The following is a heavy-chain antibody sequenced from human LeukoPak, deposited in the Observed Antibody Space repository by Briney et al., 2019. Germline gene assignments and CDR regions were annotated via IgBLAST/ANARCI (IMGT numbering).Heavy chain of an antibody. Sequence: GGSLRLSCAASGFTFSSYWMSWVRQAPGKGLEWVANIKQDGSEKYYVDSVKGRFTISRDNAKNSLYLQMNSLRAEDTAVYYCARDLCSSTSCLNFDYWGQGTLVTVSS. D-gene: IGHD2-2*01. V-gene: IGHV3-7*01. CDR2: IKQDGSEK. CDR3: ARDLCSSTSCLNFDY. CDR1: GFTFSSYW. J-gene: IGHJ4*02.